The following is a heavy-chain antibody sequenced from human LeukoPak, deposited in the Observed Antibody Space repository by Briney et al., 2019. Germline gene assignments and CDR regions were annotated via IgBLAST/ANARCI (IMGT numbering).Heavy chain of an antibody. Sequence: GGSLRLSCSASGFTFINSAMHWVRQAPGKGLEWVAALSSDGNQKYYADFVQGRFLIFRDNSNDTLYLEMKSLRPEDTAVFYCARQPSYEFWSGQFDNWSQGNLVTVSS. CDR2: LSSDGNQK. J-gene: IGHJ4*02. D-gene: IGHD3-3*01. V-gene: IGHV3-30*04. CDR1: GFTFINSA. CDR3: ARQPSYEFWSGQFDN.